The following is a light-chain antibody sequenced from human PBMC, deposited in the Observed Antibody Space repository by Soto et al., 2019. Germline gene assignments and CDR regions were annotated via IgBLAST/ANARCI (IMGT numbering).Light chain of an antibody. Sequence: EIVLTQSPGTLSLSPGERATLSCRASQSVSSYLAWYLQKPGQAPRLLIYGASSRSTGIPDRFSGSGSGTDFTLTISRLELEDFAVYYGQQYGSSPGTFGPGTKVDIK. J-gene: IGKJ3*01. CDR3: QQYGSSPGT. CDR2: GAS. V-gene: IGKV3-20*01. CDR1: QSVSSY.